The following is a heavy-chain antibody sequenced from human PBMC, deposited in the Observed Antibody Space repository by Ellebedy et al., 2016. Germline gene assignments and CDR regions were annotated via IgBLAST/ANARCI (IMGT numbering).Heavy chain of an antibody. V-gene: IGHV3-66*02. Sequence: GESLKISXAVSGFSVTSNDMSWVRQAPGKGLELVSLMYGGGAAYYADSVKGRFTISRDNSKNRLFLQMNSLSAEDTAMYYCARTLGAEWQLISLTSFGYWGQGTLVTVSS. CDR2: MYGGGAA. J-gene: IGHJ4*02. D-gene: IGHD2/OR15-2a*01. CDR1: GFSVTSND. CDR3: ARTLGAEWQLISLTSFGY.